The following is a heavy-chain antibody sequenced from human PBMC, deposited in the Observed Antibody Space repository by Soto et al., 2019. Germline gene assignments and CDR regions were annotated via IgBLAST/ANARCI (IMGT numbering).Heavy chain of an antibody. CDR1: VGSIRSGGYY. CDR3: ASRDPGTSVDY. CDR2: IYKTGIT. Sequence: TLCLTLTVSVGSIRSGGYYWSMIRQHPGQGLEWIGEIYKTGITYYNPSLKRRVTISLDKSENQFSLKVTSLTAADTAVYYCASRDPGTSVDYWGQGTLVAVSS. J-gene: IGHJ4*02. D-gene: IGHD1-7*01. V-gene: IGHV4-31*09.